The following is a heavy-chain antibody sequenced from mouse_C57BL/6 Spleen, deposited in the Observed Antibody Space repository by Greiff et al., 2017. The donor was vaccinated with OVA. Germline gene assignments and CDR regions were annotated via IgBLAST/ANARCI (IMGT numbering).Heavy chain of an antibody. Sequence: EVMLVESGGGLVKPGGSLKLSCAASGFTFSSYAMSWVRQTPEKRLEWVATISDGGSYTYYPDNVKGRFTISRDNAKNNLYLQMSHLKSEDTAMYYCARGGANWGYFDYWGQGTTLTVSS. CDR3: ARGGANWGYFDY. CDR1: GFTFSSYA. J-gene: IGHJ2*01. D-gene: IGHD4-1*01. V-gene: IGHV5-4*03. CDR2: ISDGGSYT.